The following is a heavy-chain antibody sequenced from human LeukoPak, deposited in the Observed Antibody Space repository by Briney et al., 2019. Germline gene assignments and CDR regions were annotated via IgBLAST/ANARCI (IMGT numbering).Heavy chain of an antibody. D-gene: IGHD3-22*01. Sequence: ASVKVSCKASGYTLTGYYMHWVRQAPGQGLEWMGWINPNSGDTNYAQKFQGRVTMTRGTSISTAYMELSRLTSDDAAMYYCARDRTSGYNWFDPWGQGTLVTVSS. V-gene: IGHV1-2*02. CDR3: ARDRTSGYNWFDP. CDR1: GYTLTGYY. J-gene: IGHJ5*02. CDR2: INPNSGDT.